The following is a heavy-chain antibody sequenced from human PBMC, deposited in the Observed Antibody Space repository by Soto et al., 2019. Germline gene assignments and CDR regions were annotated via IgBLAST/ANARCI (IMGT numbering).Heavy chain of an antibody. J-gene: IGHJ5*02. CDR1: GYTFTSYD. CDR3: ARRLPYDFWSGYYSDP. Sequence: ASVKVSCKASGYTFTSYDINWVRQATGQGLEWMGWMNPNSGNTGYAQKFQGRVTMTRNTSISTAYMGLSSLRSEDTAVYYCARRLPYDFWSGYYSDPWGQGTLVTVSS. V-gene: IGHV1-8*01. CDR2: MNPNSGNT. D-gene: IGHD3-3*01.